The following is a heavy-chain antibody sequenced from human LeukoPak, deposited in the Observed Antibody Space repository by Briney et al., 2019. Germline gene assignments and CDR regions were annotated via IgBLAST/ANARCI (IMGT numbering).Heavy chain of an antibody. J-gene: IGHJ4*02. Sequence: GGSLRLSCAASGFTFSSYTMNWVRQAPGQGLEWVSNIGSSGSTINYADSVKGRFSISRDNAKNSLYLQMNSLRAEDTAVYYCARSDYPFDYWGQGTLVTVSS. CDR1: GFTFSSYT. D-gene: IGHD4-11*01. CDR2: IGSSGSTI. V-gene: IGHV3-48*04. CDR3: ARSDYPFDY.